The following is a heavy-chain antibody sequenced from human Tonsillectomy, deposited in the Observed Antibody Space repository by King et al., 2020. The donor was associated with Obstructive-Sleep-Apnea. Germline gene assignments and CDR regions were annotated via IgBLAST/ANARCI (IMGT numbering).Heavy chain of an antibody. V-gene: IGHV4-59*08. Sequence: VQLQESGPGLVKPSETLSLTCTVSGGSISSYYWSWIRQPPGKGLEWIGYIYYSGSTNYNPSLKGRVTISGATSKNKFSLKLSSVTAADTAVYYCARHGAAAGHFDYWGQGTLVTVSS. CDR1: GGSISSYY. CDR3: ARHGAAAGHFDY. CDR2: IYYSGST. J-gene: IGHJ4*02. D-gene: IGHD6-13*01.